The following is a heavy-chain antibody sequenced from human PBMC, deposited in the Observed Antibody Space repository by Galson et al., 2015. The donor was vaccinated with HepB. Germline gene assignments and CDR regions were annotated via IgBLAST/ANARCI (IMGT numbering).Heavy chain of an antibody. CDR2: ISGSGGSI. D-gene: IGHD1-14*01. J-gene: IGHJ4*02. CDR1: GFTFSSYA. V-gene: IGHV3-23*01. Sequence: SLRLSCTASGFTFSSYAMSWVRQAPGQGLEWVSGISGSGGSIYYADYVRGRFTISRDNSKNTLYLQMNSLRVEDTAIYYCAKGMYVHVEPSPGGMDYFDFWGQGTLVTVSS. CDR3: AKGMYVHVEPSPGGMDYFDF.